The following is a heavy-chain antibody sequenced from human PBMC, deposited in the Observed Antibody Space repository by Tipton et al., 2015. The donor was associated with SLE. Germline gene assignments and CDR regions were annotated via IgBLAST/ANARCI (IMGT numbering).Heavy chain of an antibody. CDR3: ARMYSSSAPFDY. Sequence: TLSLTCTVSGGSISSSSYYWGWIRQPPGKGLEWIGSIYYSGSTYYNPSLKSRVTISVDTSKNQFSLKLSSVTAADTAVYYCARMYSSSAPFDYWGQGTLVTVSS. D-gene: IGHD6-6*01. V-gene: IGHV4-39*07. J-gene: IGHJ4*02. CDR2: IYYSGST. CDR1: GGSISSSSYY.